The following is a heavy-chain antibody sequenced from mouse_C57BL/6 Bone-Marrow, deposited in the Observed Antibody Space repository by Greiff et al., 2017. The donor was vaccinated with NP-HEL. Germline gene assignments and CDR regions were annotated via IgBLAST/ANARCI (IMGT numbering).Heavy chain of an antibody. CDR2: IYPRSGNT. V-gene: IGHV1-81*01. Sequence: VQLQQSGAELARPGASVKLSCKASGYTFTSYGISWVKQRTGQGLEWIGEIYPRSGNTYYNEKFKGKATLTADKSSSTAYMELRSLTSEDSAVYFCARGELLRAHFDYWGQGTTLTVSS. J-gene: IGHJ2*01. CDR1: GYTFTSYG. CDR3: ARGELLRAHFDY. D-gene: IGHD1-1*01.